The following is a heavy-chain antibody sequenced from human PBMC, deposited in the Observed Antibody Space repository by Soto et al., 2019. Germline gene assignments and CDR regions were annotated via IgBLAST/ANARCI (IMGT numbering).Heavy chain of an antibody. D-gene: IGHD2-15*01. V-gene: IGHV3-21*01. CDR2: ISSSASHI. CDR3: ARGYTGYCSGGTCYWFDP. Sequence: EVQLVESGGGLVKPGGSLRLSCAASGFSFSSYSMNWVRQAPGKGLGGVSSISSSASHINYADSVKGRFTISRDNAKKSLYLQMNSLRAEDTAVYYCARGYTGYCSGGTCYWFDPWGQGTLVTVSS. CDR1: GFSFSSYS. J-gene: IGHJ5*02.